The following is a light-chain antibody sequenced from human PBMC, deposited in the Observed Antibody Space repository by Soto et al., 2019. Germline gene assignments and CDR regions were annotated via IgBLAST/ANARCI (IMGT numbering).Light chain of an antibody. CDR2: DTS. J-gene: IGKJ4*01. Sequence: EIALTQSPATLSLSPGERATLSCRASHSVSSYLAWYQQKPGRAPRLLIYDTSKRATGIPARFSGSGSGTDFTLTISSLEPEDFAAYCCQQRDNWPWTFGGGTKVQIK. CDR3: QQRDNWPWT. V-gene: IGKV3-11*01. CDR1: HSVSSY.